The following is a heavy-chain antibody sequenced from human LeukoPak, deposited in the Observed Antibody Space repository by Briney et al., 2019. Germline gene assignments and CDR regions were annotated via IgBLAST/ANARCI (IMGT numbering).Heavy chain of an antibody. V-gene: IGHV1-2*02. CDR1: GYTFTGYY. Sequence: ASVKVSCKASGYTFTGYYMHWVRQAPGQGLEWMGWINPNSGGTNYAQKFQGRVTMTRDTSISTAYMELSRLRSDDTAVYYCARDEYYDFWSGYYSRFDPWGRGTLVTVSS. CDR3: ARDEYYDFWSGYYSRFDP. CDR2: INPNSGGT. J-gene: IGHJ5*02. D-gene: IGHD3-3*01.